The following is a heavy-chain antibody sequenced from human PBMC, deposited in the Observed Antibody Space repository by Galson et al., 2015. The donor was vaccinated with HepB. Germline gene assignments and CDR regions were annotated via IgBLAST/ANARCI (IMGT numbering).Heavy chain of an antibody. Sequence: SLRLSCAASGFTFSSYGMHWVRQAPGKGLEWVAVISYDGSNKYYADSVKGRFTISRDNSKNTLYLQMNSLRAEDTAVYYCAKQAGRYYDSSGYYIDYWGQGTLVTVSS. J-gene: IGHJ4*02. CDR2: ISYDGSNK. V-gene: IGHV3-30*18. CDR1: GFTFSSYG. CDR3: AKQAGRYYDSSGYYIDY. D-gene: IGHD3-22*01.